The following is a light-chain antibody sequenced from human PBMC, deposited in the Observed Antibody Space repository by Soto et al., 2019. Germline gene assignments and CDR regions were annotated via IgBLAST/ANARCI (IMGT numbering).Light chain of an antibody. V-gene: IGKV1-39*01. CDR3: QQSYSNQCT. J-gene: IGKJ1*01. Sequence: PLTQSRSSLSASVGDSVTITCLASHSITTYLNWYQHRPGKSPEVLIYAASRLEGVVPSRFSRSGSGTDFTLTINSLQPEDYAAYYCQQSYSNQCTFSQWTKVDIK. CDR1: HSITTY. CDR2: AAS.